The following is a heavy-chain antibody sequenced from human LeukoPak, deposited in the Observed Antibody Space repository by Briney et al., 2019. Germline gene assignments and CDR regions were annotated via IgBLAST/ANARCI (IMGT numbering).Heavy chain of an antibody. Sequence: ASVKVSYKASGYTFTSYYMHWVRQAPGQGLEWMGIIDPSGGSTSYAQKFQGRVTMTRDTSTSTVYMELSSLRSDDTAVYYCAADYEAIGDYWGQGTLVTVSS. J-gene: IGHJ4*02. CDR1: GYTFTSYY. D-gene: IGHD2-2*02. CDR2: IDPSGGST. V-gene: IGHV1-46*01. CDR3: AADYEAIGDY.